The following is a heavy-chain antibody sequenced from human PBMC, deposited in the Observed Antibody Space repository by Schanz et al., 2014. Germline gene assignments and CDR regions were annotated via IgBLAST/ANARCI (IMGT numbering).Heavy chain of an antibody. J-gene: IGHJ4*02. CDR1: GFTFSSYD. V-gene: IGHV3-13*04. CDR3: ARVVGSGWHYFAL. D-gene: IGHD6-19*01. CDR2: IGTAGDT. Sequence: VQLVESGGGVVQPGGSLRLSCAASGFTFSSYDMHWVRQVTGKGLEWVSGIGTAGDTLYPDSVKGRFTISRENAQNSLFLQLNTLRAGDTAVYYCARVVGSGWHYFALWGQGTLXTVSS.